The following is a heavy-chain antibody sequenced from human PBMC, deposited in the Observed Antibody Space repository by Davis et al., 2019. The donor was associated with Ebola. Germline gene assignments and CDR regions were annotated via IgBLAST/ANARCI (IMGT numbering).Heavy chain of an antibody. CDR3: VRDSFDSGNYHPADY. CDR1: GFTFNRHW. CDR2: INPDGIST. J-gene: IGHJ4*02. D-gene: IGHD3-9*01. Sequence: HTGGSLRLSCVVSGFTFNRHWMHWVRQAPGKGLEWVSRINPDGISTSYAESVKGHFTISRDNAKNTLYLQMDSLRAEDTALYYCVRDSFDSGNYHPADYWGQGTLVIVSS. V-gene: IGHV3-74*01.